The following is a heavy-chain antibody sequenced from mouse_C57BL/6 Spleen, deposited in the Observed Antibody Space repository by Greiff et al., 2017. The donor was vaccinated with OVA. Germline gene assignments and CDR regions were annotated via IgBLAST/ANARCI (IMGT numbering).Heavy chain of an antibody. V-gene: IGHV1-54*01. D-gene: IGHD2-4*01. CDR2: INPGSGGT. Sequence: QVQLQQSGAELVRPGTSVKVSCKASGYAFTNYLIEWVKQRPGQGLEWIGVINPGSGGTNYNEKFKGKATLTADKSSSTAYMQLSSLTSEDSAVYFCATYDYSYWYFDGWGTGTTVTVSS. CDR1: GYAFTNYL. CDR3: ATYDYSYWYFDG. J-gene: IGHJ1*03.